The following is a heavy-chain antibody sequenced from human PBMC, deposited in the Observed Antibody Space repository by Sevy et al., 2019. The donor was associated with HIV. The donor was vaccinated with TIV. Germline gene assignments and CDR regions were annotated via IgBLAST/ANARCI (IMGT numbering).Heavy chain of an antibody. CDR2: IYYSGRP. V-gene: IGHV4-39*01. CDR3: ARLLYCTGGVCYPSLFDY. Sequence: SETLSLTCTVSGGSISSSSYYWGWIRQPPGKGLEWIGSIYYSGRPYYNPSLKSRVTISVDTSKNQFSLKLSSVTAADTAVYYCARLLYCTGGVCYPSLFDYWCQGTLVTVSS. J-gene: IGHJ4*02. D-gene: IGHD2-8*02. CDR1: GGSISSSSYY.